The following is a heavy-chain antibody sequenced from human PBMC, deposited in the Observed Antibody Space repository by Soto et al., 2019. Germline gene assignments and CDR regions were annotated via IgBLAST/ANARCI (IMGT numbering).Heavy chain of an antibody. CDR3: ARIRSGFYYYGMDV. D-gene: IGHD3-3*01. J-gene: IGHJ6*02. Sequence: SGPTLGNPTQALTLTCTFSGFSLSTSGMCVSWIRQPPGKALEWLALIDWDDDKYYSTSLKTRPTISKDTSKNQVVLTMTNMDPADTATYYCARIRSGFYYYGMDVWGQGTTVTVSS. CDR2: IDWDDDK. CDR1: GFSLSTSGMC. V-gene: IGHV2-70*01.